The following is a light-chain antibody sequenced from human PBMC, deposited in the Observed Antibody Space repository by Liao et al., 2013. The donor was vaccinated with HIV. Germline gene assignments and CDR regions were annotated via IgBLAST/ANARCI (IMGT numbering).Light chain of an antibody. Sequence: SYELTQPPSVSVSPGQTATIACSGDNLGDKYASWYQQKPGQSPVMVIYQDVQRPSGIPERFSGSNFGNTATLTISGTQAVDEADYYCQAWGSSTDWVFGGGTKLTVL. V-gene: IGLV3-1*01. CDR3: QAWGSSTDWV. CDR1: NLGDKY. CDR2: QDV. J-gene: IGLJ3*02.